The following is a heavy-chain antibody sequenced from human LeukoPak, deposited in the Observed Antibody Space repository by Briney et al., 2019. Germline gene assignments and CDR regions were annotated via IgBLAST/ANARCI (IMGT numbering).Heavy chain of an antibody. CDR3: ARPLLLAGAFDL. D-gene: IGHD2-21*02. J-gene: IGHJ3*01. Sequence: ASVKVSCKTSRYSFTGYYIHWVRQAPGQGLEWVGYINPNTGGTKYAQKFQDRITMTRDTSITTVYVELSGLKSDDTAIYYCARPLLLAGAFDLWGQGTLVAVSS. V-gene: IGHV1-2*02. CDR1: RYSFTGYY. CDR2: INPNTGGT.